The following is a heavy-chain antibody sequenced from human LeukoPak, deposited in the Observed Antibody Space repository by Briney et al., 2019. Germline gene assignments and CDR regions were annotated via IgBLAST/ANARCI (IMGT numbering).Heavy chain of an antibody. CDR2: NYTIESI. Sequence: PSETLSLTCTVPGGSISSYYWSWIWPPAGKGLEWIGRNYTIESINTNPSLKIRVTRSVDTYKNQFSLRLSSVTAAGTAVYYWARDLVTSYYYCRDVWGKGTTVSVSS. CDR3: ARDLVTSYYYCRDV. J-gene: IGHJ6*03. V-gene: IGHV4-4*07. D-gene: IGHD4-23*01. CDR1: GGSISSYY.